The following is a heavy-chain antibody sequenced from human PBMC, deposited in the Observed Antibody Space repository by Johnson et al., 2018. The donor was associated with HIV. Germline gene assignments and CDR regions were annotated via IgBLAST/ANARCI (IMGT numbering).Heavy chain of an antibody. Sequence: EVQLVESGGGLVQPGGSLRLSCAASGFTVSSNYMRWVRQAPGKGLEWVSVISSGGSTYYADSVKGRLTISRDNSKNTTYLQMNSLRAEDTAVYYCARRYCSSTSCYKGRAFDIWGQGTMVTVSS. V-gene: IGHV3-66*01. CDR2: ISSGGST. D-gene: IGHD2-2*02. CDR3: ARRYCSSTSCYKGRAFDI. CDR1: GFTVSSNY. J-gene: IGHJ3*02.